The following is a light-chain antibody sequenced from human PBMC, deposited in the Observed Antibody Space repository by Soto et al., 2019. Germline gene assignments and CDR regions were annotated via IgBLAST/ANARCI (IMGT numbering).Light chain of an antibody. V-gene: IGLV2-14*01. CDR2: EVS. J-gene: IGLJ1*01. CDR1: SSDVGGYNY. CDR3: SSYRSSSTV. Sequence: QSVLTQPASVSGSPGQSITISCTGTSSDVGGYNYVSWYQQHPGKAPKLMIYEVSNRPSGVSNRFSGSKSGNTASLTISGLQAEDEADYYCSSYRSSSTVFGTGTKVTAL.